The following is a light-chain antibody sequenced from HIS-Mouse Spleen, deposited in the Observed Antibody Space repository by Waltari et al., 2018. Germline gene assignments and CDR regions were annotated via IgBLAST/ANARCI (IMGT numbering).Light chain of an antibody. Sequence: QSVLTQSPSVSGAPGQRVTISCPGSSSNIGAGYDVHWYQQLPGTAPKLLIYGNSNRPSGVPDRFSGSKSGTSASLAITGLQAEDEADYYCQSYDSSLSGSRVFGGGTKLTVL. V-gene: IGLV1-40*01. CDR1: SSNIGAGYD. CDR2: GNS. CDR3: QSYDSSLSGSRV. J-gene: IGLJ2*01.